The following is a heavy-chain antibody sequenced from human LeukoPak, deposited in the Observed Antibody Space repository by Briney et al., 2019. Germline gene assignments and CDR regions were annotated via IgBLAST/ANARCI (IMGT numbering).Heavy chain of an antibody. Sequence: SETLSLTCTVSGGSVNSGNYYWTWIRQPAGKRLEWIGRIYTSGSTNYNPPLKSRVTISIDASKNQFSLRLSSVTAADTAVYYCTRGGELMNFWGQGTLVTVSS. J-gene: IGHJ4*02. CDR2: IYTSGST. CDR1: GGSVNSGNYY. D-gene: IGHD1-26*01. V-gene: IGHV4-61*02. CDR3: TRGGELMNF.